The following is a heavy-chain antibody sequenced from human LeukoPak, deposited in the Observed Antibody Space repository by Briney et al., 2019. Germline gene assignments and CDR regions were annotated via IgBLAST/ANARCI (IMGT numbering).Heavy chain of an antibody. CDR3: ARDLGTTVTTYLDY. D-gene: IGHD4-17*01. V-gene: IGHV3-48*01. CDR2: ISSSSSTI. Sequence: GGSLRLSCAASGFTFSSYSMNWVRQAPGKGLEWVSYISSSSSTIYYADSVKGRFTISRDNAKNTLYLQMNSLRAEDTAVYYCARDLGTTVTTYLDYWGQGTLVTVSS. CDR1: GFTFSSYS. J-gene: IGHJ4*02.